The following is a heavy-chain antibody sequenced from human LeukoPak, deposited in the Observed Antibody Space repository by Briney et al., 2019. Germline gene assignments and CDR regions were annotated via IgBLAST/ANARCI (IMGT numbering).Heavy chain of an antibody. J-gene: IGHJ4*02. CDR3: ARSMGGYYNGFDY. V-gene: IGHV5-51*01. CDR1: GYSFTRYW. CDR2: IYPGDSDT. Sequence: GESLKVSCKGSGYSFTRYWIGWVRQMPGNGLEWMGIIYPGDSDTRYSPSFQGQVTISADKSISTAYLQWSSLKASDTAMYYCARSMGGYYNGFDYWGQGTLVTVSS. D-gene: IGHD3-9*01.